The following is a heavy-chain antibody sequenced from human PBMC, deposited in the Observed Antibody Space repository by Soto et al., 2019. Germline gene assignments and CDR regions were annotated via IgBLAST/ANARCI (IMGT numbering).Heavy chain of an antibody. D-gene: IGHD5-12*01. J-gene: IGHJ6*02. CDR1: GFTFSSYG. V-gene: IGHV3-33*01. Sequence: QVQLVESGGGVVQPGRSLRLSCAASGFTFSSYGMHWVRQAPGKGLEWVALVWYDGGNKYYADSVKGRFTISRDNSKNTLYLQMNSLRDEDTAVYYCVRAAGYSGNDYVYYYGMDVWGQETTVTVSS. CDR3: VRAAGYSGNDYVYYYGMDV. CDR2: VWYDGGNK.